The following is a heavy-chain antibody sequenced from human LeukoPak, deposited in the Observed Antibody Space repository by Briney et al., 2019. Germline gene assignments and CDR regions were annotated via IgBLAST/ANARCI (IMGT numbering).Heavy chain of an antibody. CDR3: ARGSLRDILTTDFDY. J-gene: IGHJ4*02. Sequence: SETLSLTCTVSGGSISSYYWSWIRQPPGKGLEWIGYIYYSGSTNYNPSLKSRVTISVDTSKNQFSLKLSSVTAADTAVYYCARGSLRDILTTDFDYWGQGTLVTVSS. CDR1: GGSISSYY. V-gene: IGHV4-59*01. CDR2: IYYSGST. D-gene: IGHD3-9*01.